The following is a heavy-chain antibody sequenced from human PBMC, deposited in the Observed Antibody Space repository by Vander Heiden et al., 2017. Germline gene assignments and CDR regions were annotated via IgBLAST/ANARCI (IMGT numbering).Heavy chain of an antibody. D-gene: IGHD3-9*01. CDR1: AFTFDDYA. J-gene: IGHJ2*01. CDR3: AKGNDYDSLTGALFDL. Sequence: EVQLVESGGGLVQPGRSLRLSCAASAFTFDDYAMHWVRQAPGKGLEWVSGISWNSGSIGYADSVKGRFTISRDNAKNSLYLQMNSLRAEDTALYYCAKGNDYDSLTGALFDLWGRGTLVTVSS. CDR2: ISWNSGSI. V-gene: IGHV3-9*01.